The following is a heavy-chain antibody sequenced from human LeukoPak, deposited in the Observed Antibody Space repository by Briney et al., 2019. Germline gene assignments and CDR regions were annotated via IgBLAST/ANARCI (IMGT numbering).Heavy chain of an antibody. CDR1: GGGSLSSGDHW. V-gene: IGHV4-31*03. CDR3: ATFRDSNYDFWSGRNPLNWFDP. J-gene: IGHJ5*02. Sequence: SETLSLTCTVSGGGSLSSGDHWWSWVRQHPGKGLEWIGYIYYSGSTYYNPSLKSRVTISVDTSKNQFSLKLSSVTAADTAVCYCATFRDSNYDFWSGRNPLNWFDPWGQGTLVTVSS. D-gene: IGHD3-3*01. CDR2: IYYSGST.